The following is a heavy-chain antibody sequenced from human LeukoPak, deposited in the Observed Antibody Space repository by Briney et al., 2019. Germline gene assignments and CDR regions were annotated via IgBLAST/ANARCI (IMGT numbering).Heavy chain of an antibody. D-gene: IGHD6-6*01. J-gene: IGHJ4*02. CDR2: INPTGGST. Sequence: ASVTVSCKAAGYNFPSYYMHWVRQAPGQGLEWMGIINPTGGSTTYAQKFQGRVTMTRDTSTSTVYMELSSLRSDDTTVYYCARTAARRFDYWGQGTLVTVSS. CDR1: GYNFPSYY. V-gene: IGHV1-46*01. CDR3: ARTAARRFDY.